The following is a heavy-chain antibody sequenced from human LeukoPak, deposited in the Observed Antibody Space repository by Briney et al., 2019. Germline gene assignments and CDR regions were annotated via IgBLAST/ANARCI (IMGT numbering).Heavy chain of an antibody. CDR3: ARHVGSSWYQWIDY. CDR1: GGSISSSSYY. V-gene: IGHV4-39*01. D-gene: IGHD6-13*01. Sequence: SETLSLTCTVSGGSISSSSYYWGWIRQPPGKGLEWIGSIYYSGSTYYNPSLKSRVTISVDTSKNQFSLKLSSVTATDTAVYYCARHVGSSWYQWIDYWGQGTLVTVSS. CDR2: IYYSGST. J-gene: IGHJ4*02.